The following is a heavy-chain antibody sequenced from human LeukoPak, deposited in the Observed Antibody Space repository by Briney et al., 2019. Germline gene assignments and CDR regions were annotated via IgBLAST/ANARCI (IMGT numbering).Heavy chain of an antibody. CDR1: GGSINSHY. V-gene: IGHV4-59*11. J-gene: IGHJ4*02. CDR3: ASRPADTTWYGVFDY. CDR2: IFNTGNT. Sequence: SETLSLTCSVSGGSINSHYSSWIRQPPGKRLEWIGYIFNTGNTNYNPSLASRVTMSVDTSRAQFFLRLSPVTAADTAIYYCASRPADTTWYGVFDYWSQGTLVTVSS. D-gene: IGHD3-10*01.